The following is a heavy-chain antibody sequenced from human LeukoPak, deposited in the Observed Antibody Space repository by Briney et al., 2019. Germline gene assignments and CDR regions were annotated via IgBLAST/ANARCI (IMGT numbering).Heavy chain of an antibody. D-gene: IGHD3-10*01. CDR2: FYPGDSDT. V-gene: IGHV5-51*01. Sequence: GESLKISCKGSGYSNTSYWIGWVRQMPGKGLEWMGIFYPGDSDTRYSPSFQGQVTISADKSISTAYLQWSSLKASDTAMYYCARRHYYGSGSYFWFDPWGQGTLVTVSS. CDR1: GYSNTSYW. J-gene: IGHJ5*02. CDR3: ARRHYYGSGSYFWFDP.